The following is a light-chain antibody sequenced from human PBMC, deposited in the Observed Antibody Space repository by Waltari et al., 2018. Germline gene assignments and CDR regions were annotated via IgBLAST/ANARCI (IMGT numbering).Light chain of an antibody. CDR2: RDD. V-gene: IGLV1-47*01. CDR3: AAWDGSLSGRL. J-gene: IGLJ3*02. Sequence: QSVLTQPPSASGTPGQRVSFSCSGSSSNIGSNYVFWYQQFPGTAPKLLIYRDDQRPSGGPDRFSAAKGGTAAALVISAVRSEDEADYYCAAWDGSLSGRLFGGGTRLTVL. CDR1: SSNIGSNY.